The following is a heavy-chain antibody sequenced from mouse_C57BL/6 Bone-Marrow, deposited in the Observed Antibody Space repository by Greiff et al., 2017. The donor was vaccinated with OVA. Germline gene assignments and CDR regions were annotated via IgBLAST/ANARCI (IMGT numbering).Heavy chain of an antibody. Sequence: EVKLVESGGGLVKPGGSLKLSCAASGFTFSDYGMHWVRQAPEKGLEWVAYISSGSSTIYYADTVKGRFTISRDNAKNTLFLQMTRLRSEDTAMYYWARPYYGSSYGGFAYWGQGTLVTVSA. CDR2: ISSGSSTI. D-gene: IGHD1-1*01. V-gene: IGHV5-17*01. CDR3: ARPYYGSSYGGFAY. J-gene: IGHJ3*01. CDR1: GFTFSDYG.